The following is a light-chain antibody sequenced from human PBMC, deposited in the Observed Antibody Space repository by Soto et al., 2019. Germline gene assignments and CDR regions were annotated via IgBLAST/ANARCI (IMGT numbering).Light chain of an antibody. CDR1: QSVTSNY. V-gene: IGKV3-20*01. Sequence: EILLTQSPGTLSLSPGARATLSCRASQSVTSNYLAWYQQKPGQAPRLLIYGASSRATGIPDRFSGSGSGTDFTLTISRLEPEDFAVYYCQQYGSSPLTFGGGAKVEIK. CDR2: GAS. CDR3: QQYGSSPLT. J-gene: IGKJ4*01.